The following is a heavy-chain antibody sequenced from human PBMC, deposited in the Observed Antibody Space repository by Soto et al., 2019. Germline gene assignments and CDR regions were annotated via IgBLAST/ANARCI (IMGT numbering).Heavy chain of an antibody. Sequence: SETLSLTCTVSGGSISSYYWSWIRQPPGKGLEWIGYIYYSGSTNYNPSLKSRVTISVDTSKNQFSLKLSSVTAADTAVYYCAGPGIAANDYWGQGTLVTVSS. V-gene: IGHV4-59*08. J-gene: IGHJ4*02. D-gene: IGHD6-13*01. CDR3: AGPGIAANDY. CDR1: GGSISSYY. CDR2: IYYSGST.